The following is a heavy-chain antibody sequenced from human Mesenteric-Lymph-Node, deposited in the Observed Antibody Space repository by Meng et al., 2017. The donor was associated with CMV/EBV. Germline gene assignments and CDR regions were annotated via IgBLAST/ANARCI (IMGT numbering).Heavy chain of an antibody. J-gene: IGHJ4*02. CDR1: GDSISSNNAA. V-gene: IGHV6-1*01. D-gene: IGHD2/OR15-2a*01. CDR3: AYFRDLPPLW. Sequence: QVELQPSGPGLVHASQTLSVTCTLSGDSISSNNAAWTWITPSPSRGLEWLGSTYDRSESYNDYALSVKSRISFNLDTSKNQLSLHLNFVTPDNTALYYFAYFRDLPPLWWGQGTLVTVSS. CDR2: TYDRSESYN.